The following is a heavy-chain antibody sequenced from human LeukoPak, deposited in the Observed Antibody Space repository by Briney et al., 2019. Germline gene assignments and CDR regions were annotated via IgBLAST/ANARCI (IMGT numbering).Heavy chain of an antibody. V-gene: IGHV3-23*01. CDR1: GFTFSSYA. J-gene: IGHJ4*02. D-gene: IGHD3-10*01. CDR2: ISGSGGST. Sequence: GGSLRLSCAASGFTFSSYAMSWVRQAPGKGLEWVSAISGSGGSTYYADSVKGRFPISRDNSKNTLYLQMNSLRAEDTAVYYCAKGEWFGELLYVWGQGTLVTVAS. CDR3: AKGEWFGELLYV.